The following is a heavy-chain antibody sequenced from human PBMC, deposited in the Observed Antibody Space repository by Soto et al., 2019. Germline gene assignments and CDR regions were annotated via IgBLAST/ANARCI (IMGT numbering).Heavy chain of an antibody. CDR2: IYYSGSA. Sequence: TSETLSLTCSVSGGSISTSSYYWGWIRQAPGKGLEWIGSIYYSGSASYNPSLRSRVTMSVDTSRNRFSLRLSSVTAADTAVYHCARHTFCGAGDTCYAFDFWGQGTMVTVS. V-gene: IGHV4-39*01. CDR1: GGSISTSSYY. D-gene: IGHD2-21*01. CDR3: ARHTFCGAGDTCYAFDF. J-gene: IGHJ3*01.